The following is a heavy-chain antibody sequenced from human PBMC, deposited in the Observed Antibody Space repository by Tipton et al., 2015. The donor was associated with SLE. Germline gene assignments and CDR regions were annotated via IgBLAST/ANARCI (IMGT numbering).Heavy chain of an antibody. J-gene: IGHJ6*03. D-gene: IGHD3-10*01. V-gene: IGHV4-34*01. CDR1: GGSFSDYY. Sequence: LRLSCAVYGGSFSDYYWSWIRQPPGKGLEWIGEINHSGSTNYNPSLKSRVTISVDTSKNQFSLKLSSVTAADTAVYYCARGGAVYYYYYYMDVWGKGTTVTVSS. CDR2: INHSGST. CDR3: ARGGAVYYYYYYMDV.